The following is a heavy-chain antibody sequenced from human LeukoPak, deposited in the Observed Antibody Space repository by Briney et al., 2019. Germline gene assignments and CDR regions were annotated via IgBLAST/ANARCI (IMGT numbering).Heavy chain of an antibody. CDR2: ISGSGGST. D-gene: IGHD1-26*01. CDR1: GFTFSSYA. Sequence: PGRSLRLSCAASGFTFSSYAMSWVRQAPGKGLEWVSAISGSGGSTYYADSVKGRFTISRDNSKNTLYLQMNSLRAEDTAVYYCAKGRVGATATYFDYWGQGTLVTVSS. J-gene: IGHJ4*02. V-gene: IGHV3-23*01. CDR3: AKGRVGATATYFDY.